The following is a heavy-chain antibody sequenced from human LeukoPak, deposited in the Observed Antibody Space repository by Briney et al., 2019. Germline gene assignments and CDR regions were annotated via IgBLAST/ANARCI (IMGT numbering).Heavy chain of an antibody. D-gene: IGHD6-19*01. J-gene: IGHJ5*02. Sequence: GSSVNVSCKASGGTFSSYAISWVRQAPGQGLEWMGGIIPIFGTANYAQKFQGRVTITADESTSTAYMELSSLRSEDTAVYYCARDAGYSSGWYSDPWGQGTLVTVSS. CDR2: IIPIFGTA. V-gene: IGHV1-69*01. CDR3: ARDAGYSSGWYSDP. CDR1: GGTFSSYA.